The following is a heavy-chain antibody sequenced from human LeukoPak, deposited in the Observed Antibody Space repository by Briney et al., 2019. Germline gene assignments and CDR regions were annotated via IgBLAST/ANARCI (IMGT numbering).Heavy chain of an antibody. CDR3: ASTRAGFYYYYYMDV. J-gene: IGHJ6*03. CDR1: GYTFTSYD. CDR2: MNPNSGNT. V-gene: IGHV1-8*03. Sequence: ASVKVSCKASGYTFTSYDSNWGRQATGQGLEWMGWMNPNSGNTGYAQKFQGRVTITSNTSISTAYMELSSLRSEDTAVYYCASTRAGFYYYYYMDVWGKGTTVTVSS. D-gene: IGHD5-24*01.